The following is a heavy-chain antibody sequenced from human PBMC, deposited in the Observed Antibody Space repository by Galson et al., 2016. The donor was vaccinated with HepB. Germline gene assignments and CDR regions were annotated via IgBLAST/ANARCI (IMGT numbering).Heavy chain of an antibody. D-gene: IGHD2-21*02. CDR2: ISYDGSDK. V-gene: IGHV3-30*04. J-gene: IGHJ4*02. Sequence: SLRLSCAASGFAFSRFAMHWVRQAPGKGLEWVTVISYDGSDKYYADSVKGRFTISRDNSKNTVHLQMNSLRPEDTAVYYCAKVCGGDCPEGDYWGQGTLV. CDR3: AKVCGGDCPEGDY. CDR1: GFAFSRFA.